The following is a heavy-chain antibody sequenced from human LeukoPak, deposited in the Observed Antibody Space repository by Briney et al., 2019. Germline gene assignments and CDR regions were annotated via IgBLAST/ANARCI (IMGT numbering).Heavy chain of an antibody. J-gene: IGHJ4*02. V-gene: IGHV1-46*01. CDR3: ARVEWLVRFDY. CDR1: GYTFTSYY. D-gene: IGHD6-19*01. CDR2: IDPSGGST. Sequence: GASVKVSCKASGYTFTSYYMHWVRQAPGQGLEWMGIIDPSGGSTSYAQKFQGRVTMTRDTSTSTVYMELSRLRSDDTAVYYCARVEWLVRFDYWGQGTLVTVSS.